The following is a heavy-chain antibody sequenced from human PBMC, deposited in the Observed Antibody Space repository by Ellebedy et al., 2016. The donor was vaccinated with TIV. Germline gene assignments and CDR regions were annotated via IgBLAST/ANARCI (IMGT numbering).Heavy chain of an antibody. CDR3: EGGLMDV. Sequence: GESLKISCVASGFTFGNFYMTWVRQDPGKGLEWVANIKEDGTEKNYVDSVKGRFAISRDNVKKSLYLQMNSLRTEDTAVYYCEGGLMDVWGHGTTVIVSS. D-gene: IGHD3/OR15-3a*01. V-gene: IGHV3-7*03. J-gene: IGHJ6*02. CDR2: IKEDGTEK. CDR1: GFTFGNFY.